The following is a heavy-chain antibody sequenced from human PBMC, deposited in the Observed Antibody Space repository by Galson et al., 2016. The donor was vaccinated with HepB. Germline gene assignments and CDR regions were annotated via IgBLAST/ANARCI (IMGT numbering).Heavy chain of an antibody. V-gene: IGHV3-49*04. Sequence: SLRLSCAASGFTFGDYAMSWVRQAPGKGLEWVGFIRSKVYGVTTEYAASVKGRFTISRDDSKSTAYLQMNSLKTEDTAVYYCIRVPSPRAYYYGMDVWSQGTTVTVSS. CDR1: GFTFGDYA. CDR2: IRSKVYGVTT. CDR3: IRVPSPRAYYYGMDV. J-gene: IGHJ6*02.